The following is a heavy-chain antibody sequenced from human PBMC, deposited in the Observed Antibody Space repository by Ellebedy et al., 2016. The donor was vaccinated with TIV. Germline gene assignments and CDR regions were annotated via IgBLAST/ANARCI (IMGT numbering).Heavy chain of an antibody. Sequence: GESLKISCAASGFSFSDYCMTWVRQAPGKGLEWVGRIKSKTDGGTTDYAAPVKGRFTISRDDSKNTLYLQMNSLKTEDTAVYYCTTAPDYWGQGTLVTVSS. J-gene: IGHJ4*02. CDR2: IKSKTDGGTT. V-gene: IGHV3-15*01. CDR1: GFSFSDYC. CDR3: TTAPDY.